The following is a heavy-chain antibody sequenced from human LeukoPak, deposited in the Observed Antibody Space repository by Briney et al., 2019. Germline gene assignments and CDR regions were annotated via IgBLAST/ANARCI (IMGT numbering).Heavy chain of an antibody. Sequence: GSSVKVSCKASGGTFSSYAISWVRQAPGQGLEWMGWISAYNGNTNYAQKLQGRVTMTTDTSTSTAYMELRSLRSDDTAVYYCARLLFNYYDSSGYYFRESGDYWGQGTLVTVSS. J-gene: IGHJ4*02. D-gene: IGHD3-22*01. CDR1: GGTFSSYA. CDR2: ISAYNGNT. CDR3: ARLLFNYYDSSGYYFRESGDY. V-gene: IGHV1-18*01.